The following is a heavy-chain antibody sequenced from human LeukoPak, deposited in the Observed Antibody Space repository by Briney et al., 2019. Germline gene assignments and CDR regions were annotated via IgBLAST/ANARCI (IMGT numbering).Heavy chain of an antibody. CDR3: ARDGVNHAFDI. V-gene: IGHV4-4*07. CDR1: GGSISSYY. Sequence: SETLSLTCTVSGGSISSYYWSWIRQPAGKGLEWIGRIYNSGSTNYNPSLKSRVTMSVDTSKNQFYLKLSSVTAADTAVYYCARDGVNHAFDIWGQGTMVTVSS. J-gene: IGHJ3*02. CDR2: IYNSGST. D-gene: IGHD1-14*01.